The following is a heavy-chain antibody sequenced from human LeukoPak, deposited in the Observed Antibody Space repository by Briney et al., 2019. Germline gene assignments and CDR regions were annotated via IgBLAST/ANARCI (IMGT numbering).Heavy chain of an antibody. Sequence: ASVKVSCKASGYTFTGYYMHWVRQAPGQGLEWMGWINPNSGGTNYAQKFQGRVTMTRDTSISTAYMELSRLRSDDTAVYYCAKGFLVVVAATLIDYWGQGTLVTVSS. CDR1: GYTFTGYY. CDR2: INPNSGGT. V-gene: IGHV1-2*02. CDR3: AKGFLVVVAATLIDY. J-gene: IGHJ4*02. D-gene: IGHD2-15*01.